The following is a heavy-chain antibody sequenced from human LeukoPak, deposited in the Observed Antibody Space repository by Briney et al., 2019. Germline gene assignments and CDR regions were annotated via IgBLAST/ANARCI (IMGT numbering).Heavy chain of an antibody. CDR2: ISGGST. Sequence: PGGSLRLSCAASGFTVSSNKMSWVRQAPGKGLEWVSSISGGSTYYADSRKGRFTISRDNSKNTLHLQMNSLRAEDTAVYYCKKDYDFWSGYYTRPLTHYYYYYMDVWGKGTTVTVSS. V-gene: IGHV3-38-3*01. D-gene: IGHD3-3*01. J-gene: IGHJ6*03. CDR1: GFTVSSNK. CDR3: KKDYDFWSGYYTRPLTHYYYYYMDV.